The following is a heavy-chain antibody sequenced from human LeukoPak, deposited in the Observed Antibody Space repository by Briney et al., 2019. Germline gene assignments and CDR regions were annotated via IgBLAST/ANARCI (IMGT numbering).Heavy chain of an antibody. CDR3: ARDLEKYGPDIVATKPPGAFDI. CDR2: INPSGGST. J-gene: IGHJ3*02. Sequence: ASVKVSCKASGGTFSSYAISWVRQAPGQGLEWMGIINPSGGSTSYAQKFQGRVTMTRDMSTSTVYMELSSLRSEDTAVYYCARDLEKYGPDIVATKPPGAFDIWGQGTMVTVSS. D-gene: IGHD5-12*01. CDR1: GGTFSSYA. V-gene: IGHV1-46*01.